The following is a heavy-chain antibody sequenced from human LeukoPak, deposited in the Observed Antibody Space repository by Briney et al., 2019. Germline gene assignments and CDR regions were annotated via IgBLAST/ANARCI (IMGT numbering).Heavy chain of an antibody. CDR2: IHDSGGT. CDR3: PRWYYSGWAFDY. Sequence: SETLSLTCTVSGGTISSYYWNWIRQPPGKGLEWIWDIHDSGGTKYNPSLKSRVTISVATSKNQFSLKLSSVTAADPAVYSCPRWYYSGWAFDYWGQGTLVTGSS. D-gene: IGHD6-19*01. CDR1: GGTISSYY. J-gene: IGHJ4*02. V-gene: IGHV4-59*08.